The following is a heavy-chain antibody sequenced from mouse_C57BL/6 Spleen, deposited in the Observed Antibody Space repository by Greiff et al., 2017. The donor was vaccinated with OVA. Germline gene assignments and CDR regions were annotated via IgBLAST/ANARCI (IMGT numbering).Heavy chain of an antibody. CDR1: GYTFTDYN. CDR3: ARSGAGSYYFDY. J-gene: IGHJ2*01. CDR2: INPNNGGT. Sequence: VQLQQSGPELVKPGASVKIPCKASGYTFTDYNMDWVKQSHGKSLEWIGDINPNNGGTIYNQKFKGKATLTVDTSSSTAYMELRSLTSEDTAVYYCARSGAGSYYFDYWGQGTTLTVSS. D-gene: IGHD3-3*01. V-gene: IGHV1-18*01.